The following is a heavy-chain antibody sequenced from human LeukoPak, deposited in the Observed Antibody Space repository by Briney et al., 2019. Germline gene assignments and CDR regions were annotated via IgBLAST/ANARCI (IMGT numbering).Heavy chain of an antibody. CDR1: GYSFTSYW. J-gene: IGHJ4*02. D-gene: IGHD3-16*02. CDR2: IYPGDSDT. V-gene: IGHV5-51*01. Sequence: GESLKISCKGSGYSFTSYWIGWVRQMPGKGLEWMGIIYPGDSDTRYSPSFRGQVTTSADKSISTAYLQWSSLKASDTAMYYCARLRMITFGGVIAATDWGQGTLVTVSS. CDR3: ARLRMITFGGVIAATD.